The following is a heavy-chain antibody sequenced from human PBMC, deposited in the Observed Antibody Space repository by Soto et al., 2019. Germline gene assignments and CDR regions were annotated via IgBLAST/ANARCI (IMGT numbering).Heavy chain of an antibody. Sequence: EVQLVESGGGLVQPGGSLRLSCAASGFTVSSNFMTWVRQAPGKGLEWVSVIYTTGSTYYADSVKGRFTISRDNSKNTLYLQMNSLRAEDTAVYYCARDREETGNYPALSIDWGQGTLVTVSS. CDR3: ARDREETGNYPALSID. CDR1: GFTVSSNF. V-gene: IGHV3-66*01. J-gene: IGHJ1*01. D-gene: IGHD1-7*01. CDR2: IYTTGST.